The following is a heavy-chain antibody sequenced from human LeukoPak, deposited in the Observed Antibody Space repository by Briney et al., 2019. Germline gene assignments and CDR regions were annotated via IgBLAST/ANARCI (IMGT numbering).Heavy chain of an antibody. V-gene: IGHV3-23*01. CDR2: IGGSGGST. CDR3: AKPRSGWYFFDY. Sequence: GGSLRLSCAASGFTFSSYAMSWVRQAPGKGLEWVSAIGGSGGSTYYADSVKGGFTISRDNSKNTLYLQMNSLRAEDTAVYYCAKPRSGWYFFDYWGQGTLVTVSS. D-gene: IGHD6-19*01. J-gene: IGHJ4*02. CDR1: GFTFSSYA.